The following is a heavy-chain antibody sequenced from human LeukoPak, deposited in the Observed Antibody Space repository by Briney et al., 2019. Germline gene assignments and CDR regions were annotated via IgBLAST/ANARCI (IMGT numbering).Heavy chain of an antibody. V-gene: IGHV4-61*02. CDR1: GGSISSGSYY. CDR2: IYTSGGT. Sequence: PPETLSLTCTVSGGSISSGSYYWSWIRQPAGKGLEWIGRIYTSGGTSYNPSLKSRVTISGDTSKNQFSLKLSSVTAADTAVYYCARQGHHWWGYLDLWGRGTLVTVSS. D-gene: IGHD2-15*01. J-gene: IGHJ2*01. CDR3: ARQGHHWWGYLDL.